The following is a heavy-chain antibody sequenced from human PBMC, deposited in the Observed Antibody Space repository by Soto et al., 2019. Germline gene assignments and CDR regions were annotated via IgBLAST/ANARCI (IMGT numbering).Heavy chain of an antibody. Sequence: ASVKVSCKAPGGTFSTYAISWVRQAPGQGLEWMGGIIPMFGTANYAQRFQDRVTITADESTNTVYMELSSLRSEDTAVYFCASGVQLWLRRINNGYSGWGQGTLVTVSS. J-gene: IGHJ4*02. CDR3: ASGVQLWLRRINNGYSG. V-gene: IGHV1-69*13. D-gene: IGHD5-12*01. CDR2: IIPMFGTA. CDR1: GGTFSTYA.